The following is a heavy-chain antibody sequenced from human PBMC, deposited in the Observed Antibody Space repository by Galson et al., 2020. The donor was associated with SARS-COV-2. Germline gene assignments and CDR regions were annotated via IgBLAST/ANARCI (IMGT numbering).Heavy chain of an antibody. CDR2: ISYDGSNK. CDR3: ARDGPPDPYYEFWSGYPRGYYYYGMDV. J-gene: IGHJ6*02. D-gene: IGHD3-3*01. Sequence: GESLKISCAASGFTFSSYAMHWVRQAPGKGLEWVAVISYDGSNKYYADSVKGRFTISRDNSKNTLYLQMNSLSAEDTAVYYCARDGPPDPYYEFWSGYPRGYYYYGMDVWGQGTTVTVSS. CDR1: GFTFSSYA. V-gene: IGHV3-30*04.